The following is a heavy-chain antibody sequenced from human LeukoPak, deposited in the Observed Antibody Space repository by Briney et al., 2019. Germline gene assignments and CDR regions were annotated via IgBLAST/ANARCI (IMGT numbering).Heavy chain of an antibody. Sequence: ASVKVSCKASGYTFTSYCIHWMRQAPGQGLEWMGIINPSGGSTSYAQKFQGRVTMTRDTSTSTVYMELSSLRSEDTAVYYCARDRTREITMVRGVIITGSYYYGMDVWGQGTTVTVSS. CDR3: ARDRTREITMVRGVIITGSYYYGMDV. J-gene: IGHJ6*02. CDR2: INPSGGST. CDR1: GYTFTSYC. D-gene: IGHD3-10*01. V-gene: IGHV1-46*01.